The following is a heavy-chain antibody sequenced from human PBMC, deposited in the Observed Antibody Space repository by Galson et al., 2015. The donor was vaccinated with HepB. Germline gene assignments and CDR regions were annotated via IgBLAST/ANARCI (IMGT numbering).Heavy chain of an antibody. Sequence: SVKVSCTATGYRFVSYGITWVRRAPGQGLEWMACISPYDNNTKYAQTMQGRVTMRTDISTSTAYLQLRGLRFDDTALYYCARQYSYFWRGFYTDDYWGQGTLVTVSS. CDR1: GYRFVSYG. J-gene: IGHJ4*02. D-gene: IGHD3-3*01. CDR3: ARQYSYFWRGFYTDDY. V-gene: IGHV1-18*04. CDR2: ISPYDNNT.